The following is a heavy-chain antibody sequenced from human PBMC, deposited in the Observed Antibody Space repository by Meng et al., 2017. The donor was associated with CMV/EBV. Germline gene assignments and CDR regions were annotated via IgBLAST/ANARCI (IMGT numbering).Heavy chain of an antibody. J-gene: IGHJ4*02. CDR2: ISGSGGST. CDR1: GFTFSSYA. V-gene: IGHV3-23*01. CDR3: AKTPDTAMVFDY. Sequence: GESLKISCAASGFTFSSYAMSWVRQAPGKGLEWVSAISGSGGSTYYADSVKGRFTISRDNSKNTLYLQMNSLRAEDTAVYYCAKTPDTAMVFDYWGQGTLVTSPQ. D-gene: IGHD5-18*01.